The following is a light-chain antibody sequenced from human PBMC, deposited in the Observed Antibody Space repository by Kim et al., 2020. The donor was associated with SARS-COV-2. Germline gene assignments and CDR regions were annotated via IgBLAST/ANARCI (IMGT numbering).Light chain of an antibody. V-gene: IGLV1-51*01. CDR3: GTWDGSQSVVV. Sequence: GPKDTDSCSGSSSSVGTNSVLLYQQRPGKAPRLLIYDNDKRPSGIPDRFSGSKSGTSATLGITGLQTGDEADYYCGTWDGSQSVVVFGGGTKVTVL. CDR2: DND. CDR1: SSSVGTNS. J-gene: IGLJ3*02.